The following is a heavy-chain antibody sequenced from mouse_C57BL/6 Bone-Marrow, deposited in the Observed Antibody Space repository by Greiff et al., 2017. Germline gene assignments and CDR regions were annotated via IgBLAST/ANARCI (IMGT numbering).Heavy chain of an antibody. CDR1: GYSFTGYY. J-gene: IGHJ2*01. CDR3: APGVTTPYYFDY. D-gene: IGHD2-2*01. CDR2: INPSTGGT. V-gene: IGHV1-42*01. Sequence: EVKLVESGPELVKPGASVKISCKASGYSFTGYYMNWVKQSPEKSLEWIGEINPSTGGTTYNQKLKAKATLTVDKSSSTAYMQLKSLTSEDSAVYYCAPGVTTPYYFDYWGQGTTLTVSS.